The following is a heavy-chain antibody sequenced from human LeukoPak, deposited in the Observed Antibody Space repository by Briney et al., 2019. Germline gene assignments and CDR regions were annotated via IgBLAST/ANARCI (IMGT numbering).Heavy chain of an antibody. J-gene: IGHJ4*02. Sequence: GGSLRLSCAASGFTFSSYAMSWVRQAPGKGLEWVSAIGGSGGSTYYADSVKGRFTISRDNSKNTLYLQMNSLRAEDTAVYYCASGLWFGEFGGDYWGQGTLVTVSS. CDR1: GFTFSSYA. CDR3: ASGLWFGEFGGDY. V-gene: IGHV3-23*01. D-gene: IGHD3-10*01. CDR2: IGGSGGST.